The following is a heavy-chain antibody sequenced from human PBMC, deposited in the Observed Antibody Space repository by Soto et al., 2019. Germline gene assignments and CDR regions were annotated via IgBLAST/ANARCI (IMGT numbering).Heavy chain of an antibody. CDR1: GYTFSDFD. D-gene: IGHD2-15*01. Sequence: ASVKVSCKASGYTFSDFDINWLRQASGQGPEWMGWMNAKSGDTFFPQRFQGKFNMTWDTSLSTAYMEVGSLTSDDTAIYYCARGTPFIYAGLDVSRQGTTVTLSS. V-gene: IGHV1-8*01. J-gene: IGHJ6*02. CDR2: MNAKSGDT. CDR3: ARGTPFIYAGLDV.